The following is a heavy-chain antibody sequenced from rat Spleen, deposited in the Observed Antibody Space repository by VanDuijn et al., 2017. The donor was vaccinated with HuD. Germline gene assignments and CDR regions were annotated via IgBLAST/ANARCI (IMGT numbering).Heavy chain of an antibody. J-gene: IGHJ2*01. CDR1: GFSLTSYN. V-gene: IGHV2-30*01. CDR2: IWTGGST. D-gene: IGHD3-4*01. CDR3: ARQPGY. Sequence: QVQLKESGPGLVQPSQTLSLTCTVSGFSLTSYNVHWVRQPTGKGLEWMGIIWTGGSTDYNSALKSRLSISRDTSKSQVFLKMNSLRSEDTATYYCARQPGYWGQGVMVTVSS.